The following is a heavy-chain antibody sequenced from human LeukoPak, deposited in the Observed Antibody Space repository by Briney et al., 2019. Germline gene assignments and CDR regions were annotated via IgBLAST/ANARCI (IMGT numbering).Heavy chain of an antibody. J-gene: IGHJ4*02. CDR3: ARDPQYCSGGSCGYFDY. V-gene: IGHV1-18*01. CDR1: GYSFTNYD. Sequence: GASVKVSCKASGYSFTNYDINWVRQAPGQGLEWMGWISAYNGNTNYAQKLQGRVTMTTDTSTSTAYMELRSLRSDDTAVYYCARDPQYCSGGSCGYFDYWGQGTLVTVSS. CDR2: ISAYNGNT. D-gene: IGHD2-15*01.